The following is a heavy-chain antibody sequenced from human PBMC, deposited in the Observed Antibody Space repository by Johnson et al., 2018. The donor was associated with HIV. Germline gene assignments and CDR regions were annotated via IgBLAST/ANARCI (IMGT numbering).Heavy chain of an antibody. Sequence: QVQLVESGGGLVKPGGSLRLSCAVSGFTFSDAWMSWVRQAPGKGLEWVAVIWYDGTNKYYADSVKGRLPISRDNSKNTLYRQMGSLIAEDMAGYYCARERSGTNWGLSPDAFDIWGQGTMVTVSS. CDR3: ARERSGTNWGLSPDAFDI. V-gene: IGHV3-33*01. J-gene: IGHJ3*02. CDR1: GFTFSDAW. CDR2: IWYDGTNK. D-gene: IGHD7-27*01.